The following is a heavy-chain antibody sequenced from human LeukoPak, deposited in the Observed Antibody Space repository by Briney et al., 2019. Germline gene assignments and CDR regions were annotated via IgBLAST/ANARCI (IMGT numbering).Heavy chain of an antibody. CDR3: ARAGNSAYYYYGMDV. Sequence: PSQTLSLTCTVSGGSITTSNYYWSWIRQHPGKGLEWIGYIYYSGSTYYNPSLKSRVTISVDTSKNQFSLKLSSVTAADTAVYYCARAGNSAYYYYGMDVWGQGTTVTVSS. D-gene: IGHD4-23*01. V-gene: IGHV4-31*03. CDR1: GGSITTSNYY. CDR2: IYYSGST. J-gene: IGHJ6*02.